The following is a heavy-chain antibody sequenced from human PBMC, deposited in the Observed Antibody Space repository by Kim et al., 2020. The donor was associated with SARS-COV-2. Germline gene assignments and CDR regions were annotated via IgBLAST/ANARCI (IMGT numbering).Heavy chain of an antibody. CDR3: AREHGYNQPGGYYYGMDV. J-gene: IGHJ6*02. Sequence: KGRFTISRDNAKNSLYLQMNSLRAEDTAVYYCAREHGYNQPGGYYYGMDVWGQGTTVTVSS. D-gene: IGHD6-25*01. V-gene: IGHV3-11*06.